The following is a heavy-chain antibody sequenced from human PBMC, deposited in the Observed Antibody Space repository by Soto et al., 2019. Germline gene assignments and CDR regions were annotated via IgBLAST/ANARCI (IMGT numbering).Heavy chain of an antibody. J-gene: IGHJ3*02. Sequence: GGSLRLSCAASGFTFSSYAMSWVRQAPGKGLEWVSAISGSGGSTYYADSVKGRFTISRDNSKNTLYLQMNSLRAEDTAVYYCAKDQNPLGMVFRSDYGVDAFDIWGQGTMVTVSS. D-gene: IGHD4-17*01. V-gene: IGHV3-23*01. CDR3: AKDQNPLGMVFRSDYGVDAFDI. CDR2: ISGSGGST. CDR1: GFTFSSYA.